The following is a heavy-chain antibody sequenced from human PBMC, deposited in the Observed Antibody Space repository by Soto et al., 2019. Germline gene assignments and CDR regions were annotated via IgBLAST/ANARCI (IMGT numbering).Heavy chain of an antibody. D-gene: IGHD1-26*01. CDR1: GYSFTSYW. J-gene: IGHJ6*02. CDR2: IYPGDSDT. CDR3: ARQIPQTLGDHPYYYYGMDV. Sequence: HGESLKISCKGSGYSFTSYWIGWVRQMPGKGLEWMGIIYPGDSDTRYSPSFQGQVTISADKSISTAYLQWSSLKASDTAMYYCARQIPQTLGDHPYYYYGMDVCGQGPTVTVYS. V-gene: IGHV5-51*01.